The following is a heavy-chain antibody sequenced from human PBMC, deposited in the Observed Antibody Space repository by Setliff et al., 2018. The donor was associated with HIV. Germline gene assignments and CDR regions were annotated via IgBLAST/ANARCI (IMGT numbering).Heavy chain of an antibody. CDR2: IIPILGKS. J-gene: IGHJ6*02. V-gene: IGHV1-69*05. D-gene: IGHD6-13*01. CDR1: GGAFSSYA. CDR3: ARDRNSSSWYVRYGMDV. Sequence: SVKVSCKASGGAFSSYAFSWVRQAPGQGLEWMGEIIPILGKSNYAQKFRGRVTITTDEPTSTANMELSSLRSEDTAVYYCARDRNSSSWYVRYGMDVWGQGTTVTVSS.